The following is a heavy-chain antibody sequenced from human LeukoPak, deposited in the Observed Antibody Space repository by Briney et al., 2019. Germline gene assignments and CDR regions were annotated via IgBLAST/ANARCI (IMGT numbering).Heavy chain of an antibody. V-gene: IGHV3-23*01. CDR2: ISGSGGST. J-gene: IGHJ4*02. D-gene: IGHD6-19*01. CDR1: GFTFSSYA. Sequence: GGSLRLSCAASGFTFSSYAMSWVRQAPGKGLEWVSAISGSGGSTYYADSVRGRFTISRDNSKNTLYLQMNSLRAEDTAVYYCAKVYSSGWYYFDYWGQGTLVTVSS. CDR3: AKVYSSGWYYFDY.